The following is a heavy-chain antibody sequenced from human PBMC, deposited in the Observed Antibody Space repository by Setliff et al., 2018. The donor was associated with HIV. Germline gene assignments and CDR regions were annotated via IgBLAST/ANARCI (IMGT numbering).Heavy chain of an antibody. J-gene: IGHJ4*02. CDR2: INPKSDGT. CDR1: GYSFTDYY. CDR3: ARGMDYYDTSGYYQYSFDY. D-gene: IGHD3-22*01. V-gene: IGHV1-2*04. Sequence: ASVKVSCKASGYSFTDYYIHWVRQAPGQGLEWMGWINPKSDGTNYAQKFQGWITMTRDTSISTAYMELSRLRSDDTAVYYCARGMDYYDTSGYYQYSFDYWGQGTLVTVPS.